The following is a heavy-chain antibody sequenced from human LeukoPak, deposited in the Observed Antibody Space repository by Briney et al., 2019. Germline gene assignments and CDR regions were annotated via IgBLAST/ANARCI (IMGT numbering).Heavy chain of an antibody. CDR3: ARDTYSFKYGMDV. J-gene: IGHJ6*02. D-gene: IGHD4-11*01. CDR1: GGSISSGGYY. CDR2: IYYSGST. Sequence: PSETLSLTCTVSGGSISSGGYYWSWIRQHPGKGLEWIGYIYYSGSTYYNPSLKSRVTISVDTSKNQFSLKLSSVTAADTAVYYCARDTYSFKYGMDVWGQGTTVTVSS. V-gene: IGHV4-31*03.